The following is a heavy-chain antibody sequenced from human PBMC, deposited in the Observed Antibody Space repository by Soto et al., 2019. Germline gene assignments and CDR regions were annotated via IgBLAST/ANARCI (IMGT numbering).Heavy chain of an antibody. CDR3: ATIPATTILTES. V-gene: IGHV4-39*01. Sequence: SETLSLTCTVSGGSITRSYYWGWIRQPPGKGLEWIGSIYYSGSTYYNPSLKSRVTISVDTSKNQFSLKLSSVTAADTAVYYCATIPATTILTESWGQGTLVTVSS. CDR1: GGSITRSYY. D-gene: IGHD2-2*02. J-gene: IGHJ5*02. CDR2: IYYSGST.